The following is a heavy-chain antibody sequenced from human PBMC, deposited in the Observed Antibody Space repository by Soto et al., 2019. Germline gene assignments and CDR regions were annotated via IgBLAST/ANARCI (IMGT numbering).Heavy chain of an antibody. CDR2: VNPSGGST. D-gene: IGHD2-15*01. J-gene: IGHJ1*01. Sequence: ASVKVSCKASGYLFTAYSMHWVRLAPGQGLEWMGVVNPSGGSTKYAQNFQGRVTMTRDTSTTTIYMELSSLRSDDTAIYYCAREENCSGGTCYSEYFHRWGQGTLVTSPQ. CDR1: GYLFTAYS. CDR3: AREENCSGGTCYSEYFHR. V-gene: IGHV1-46*01.